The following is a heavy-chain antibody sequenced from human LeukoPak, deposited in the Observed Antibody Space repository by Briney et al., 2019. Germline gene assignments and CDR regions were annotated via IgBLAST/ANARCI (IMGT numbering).Heavy chain of an antibody. Sequence: HPGGSLRLSCAASGFTFSSYGMHWVRQAPGKGLEWVAFIRYDGSNKYYADSVKGRFTISRDNSKNTLYLQMNSLEVEDTAVYFCAKGRVSKYAYGWYLEPLNSWGQGTLVSVSS. CDR1: GFTFSSYG. CDR2: IRYDGSNK. J-gene: IGHJ4*02. CDR3: AKGRVSKYAYGWYLEPLNS. V-gene: IGHV3-30*02. D-gene: IGHD3-16*01.